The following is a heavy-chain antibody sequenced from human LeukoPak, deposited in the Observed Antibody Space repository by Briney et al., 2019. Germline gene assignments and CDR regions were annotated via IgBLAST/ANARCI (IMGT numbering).Heavy chain of an antibody. Sequence: GGSLRLSCAASGFTFDDYTMHWVRQAPGKGLEWVSLIRWDGGSTYYADSVKGRFTISRDNSKNSLYLQMNSLRAEDTAVYYCARVVPYYYDSSGYHDYWGQGTLVTVSS. CDR1: GFTFDDYT. CDR3: ARVVPYYYDSSGYHDY. V-gene: IGHV3-43*01. J-gene: IGHJ4*02. CDR2: IRWDGGST. D-gene: IGHD3-22*01.